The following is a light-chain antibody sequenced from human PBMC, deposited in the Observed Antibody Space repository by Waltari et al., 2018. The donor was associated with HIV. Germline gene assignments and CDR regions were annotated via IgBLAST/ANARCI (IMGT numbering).Light chain of an antibody. Sequence: QSVLTQPPSVSEAPRQRVTISCSGSSSNIGNNAVNWYQQLPGKAPKLLIYYNDRLSSGVSDRFSGSKSGTSASLAISGLQSEDEADYYCAAWDDSLHGGVFGGGTKLTVL. J-gene: IGLJ3*02. V-gene: IGLV1-36*01. CDR1: SSNIGNNA. CDR3: AAWDDSLHGGV. CDR2: YND.